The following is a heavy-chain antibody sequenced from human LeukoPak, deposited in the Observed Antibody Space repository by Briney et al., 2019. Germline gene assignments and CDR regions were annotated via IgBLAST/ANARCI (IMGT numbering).Heavy chain of an antibody. V-gene: IGHV4-59*01. CDR3: ARGGSLNPYNWFDP. CDR1: GGSISSYY. Sequence: SETLSLTCTVSGGSISSYYWSWIRQPPGKGLEWIGYIYYGGSTNYNPSLKSRVTISVDTSKNQFSLKLSSATAADTAVYYCARGGSLNPYNWFDPWGQGTLVTVSS. D-gene: IGHD6-13*01. CDR2: IYYGGST. J-gene: IGHJ5*02.